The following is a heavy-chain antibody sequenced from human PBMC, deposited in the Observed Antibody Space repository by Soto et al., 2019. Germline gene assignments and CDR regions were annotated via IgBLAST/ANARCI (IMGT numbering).Heavy chain of an antibody. J-gene: IGHJ6*02. CDR3: ARDYGDFSYYYYGMDV. CDR1: GFTFSSYS. Sequence: EVQLVESGGGLVKPGGSLRLSCAASGFTFSSYSMNWVRQAPGKGLEWVSSISSSSSYIYYADSVKGRFTISRDNAKNLLYLQMNSLRAEDTAVYYCARDYGDFSYYYYGMDVWGQGTTVTVSS. V-gene: IGHV3-21*01. D-gene: IGHD4-17*01. CDR2: ISSSSSYI.